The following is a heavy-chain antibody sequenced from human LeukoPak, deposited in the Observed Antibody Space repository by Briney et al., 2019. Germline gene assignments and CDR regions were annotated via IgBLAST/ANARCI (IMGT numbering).Heavy chain of an antibody. J-gene: IGHJ3*02. D-gene: IGHD4-17*01. CDR3: ASESTVTI. CDR2: IYTSGST. Sequence: SQTLSLTCTVSGGSISSGSYYWSWIRQPAGKGLEWIGRIYTSGSTNYNPSLKSRVTISVDTSKNQFSLKLSSVTAADTAVYYCASESTVTIWGQGTMVTVSS. CDR1: GGSISSGSYY. V-gene: IGHV4-61*02.